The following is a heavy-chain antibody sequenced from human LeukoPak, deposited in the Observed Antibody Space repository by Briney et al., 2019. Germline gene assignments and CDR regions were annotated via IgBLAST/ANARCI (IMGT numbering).Heavy chain of an antibody. CDR3: ARDATAIGYCSSTSCYPYYFDY. V-gene: IGHV3-21*01. CDR1: GFTFSSYS. CDR2: ISSSSSYI. J-gene: IGHJ4*02. D-gene: IGHD2-2*01. Sequence: GGSLRLSCAASGFTFSSYSMNWVRQAPGKGLEWVSSISSSSSYIYYADSVKGRFTISRDNAKNSLYLQMNSLRAEDTAAYYCARDATAIGYCSSTSCYPYYFDYWGQGTLVTVSS.